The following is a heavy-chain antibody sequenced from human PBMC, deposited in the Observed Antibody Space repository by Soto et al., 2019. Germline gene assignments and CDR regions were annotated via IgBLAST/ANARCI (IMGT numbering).Heavy chain of an antibody. CDR2: IYYSGST. CDR3: ARHQSSPRGWLPKVADWFDP. J-gene: IGHJ5*02. V-gene: IGHV4-39*01. D-gene: IGHD5-12*01. Sequence: QLQLQESGPGLVKPSETLSLTCTVSGGSISSSSYYWGWIRQPPGKGLEWIGSIYYSGSTYYNPSLKSRVTISVDTSKNQFSLKLSSVTAADTAVYYCARHQSSPRGWLPKVADWFDPWGQGTLVTVSS. CDR1: GGSISSSSYY.